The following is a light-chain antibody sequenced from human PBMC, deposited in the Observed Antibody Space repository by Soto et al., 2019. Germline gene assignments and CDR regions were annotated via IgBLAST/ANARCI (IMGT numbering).Light chain of an antibody. V-gene: IGKV3-20*01. J-gene: IGKJ1*01. CDR2: GAS. CDR3: QQYDSSPWP. Sequence: EIVLTQSPGTLSLSPGERATLSCRASQSVSSSFLAWYQQKPGQAPRPLIYGASSRATGIPDRFSGSGSGTDFTLTISRLEPEDFAVYYCQQYDSSPWPFGQGTKVEIK. CDR1: QSVSSSF.